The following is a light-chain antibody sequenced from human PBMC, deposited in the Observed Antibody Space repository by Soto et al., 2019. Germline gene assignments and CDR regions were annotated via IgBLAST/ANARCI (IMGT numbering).Light chain of an antibody. CDR2: GAT. CDR1: QNLLSD. V-gene: IGKV3-15*01. Sequence: EILLTQSPATLSVSPGETATLSCRASQNLLSDLAWYQQKPGQAPRLLVYGATTRATDAPAKFRGRGSGTEFSLTISSLPSEDSATYYCQQYRSWPRTFGQGSRVEI. CDR3: QQYRSWPRT. J-gene: IGKJ1*01.